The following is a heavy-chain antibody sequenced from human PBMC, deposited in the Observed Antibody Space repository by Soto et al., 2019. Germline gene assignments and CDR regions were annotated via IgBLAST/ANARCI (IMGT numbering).Heavy chain of an antibody. D-gene: IGHD4-17*01. J-gene: IGHJ5*02. V-gene: IGHV1-18*01. CDR3: ARDGDEEANFDP. CDR1: GYTFTNYG. CDR2: INGYSGYT. Sequence: QVQLMQSGAEVKKPGASVKVSCKASGYTFTNYGISWVRQAPGQGLEWMGWINGYSGYTNYAEKFQGRVTMATETSTSTDYMELSSLRSDDTAVYDCARDGDEEANFDPWGKGTLVTVSS.